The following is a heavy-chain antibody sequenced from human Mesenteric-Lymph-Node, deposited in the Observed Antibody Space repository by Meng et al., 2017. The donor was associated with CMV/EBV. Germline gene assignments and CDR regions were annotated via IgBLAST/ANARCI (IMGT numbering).Heavy chain of an antibody. Sequence: GGSLRLSCAASGFTFSSYSMNWVRQAPGKGLEWVSSISSSSSDIYYADSVKGRFTISRDNAKNSLYLQMNSLRAEDTAVYYCAKGSTIFGVVIPDYFDYWGQGTLVTVSS. J-gene: IGHJ4*02. V-gene: IGHV3-21*01. D-gene: IGHD3-3*01. CDR1: GFTFSSYS. CDR3: AKGSTIFGVVIPDYFDY. CDR2: ISSSSSDI.